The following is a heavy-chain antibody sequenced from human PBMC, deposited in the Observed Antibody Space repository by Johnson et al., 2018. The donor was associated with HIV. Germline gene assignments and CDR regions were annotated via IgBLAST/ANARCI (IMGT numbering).Heavy chain of an antibody. V-gene: IGHV3-30*18. D-gene: IGHD2-15*01. J-gene: IGHJ3*02. Sequence: QVQLVESGGGVDQPGRSLRLSCAASGFTFSSYAMHWVRQAPGKGLEWVAVISYDGSNKYYADSVKGRFTISRDNSKNTLYLQMNSLRAEDTAVYYCAKNGGVGGGSSNGAFDIWGQGTMVTVSS. CDR1: GFTFSSYA. CDR2: ISYDGSNK. CDR3: AKNGGVGGGSSNGAFDI.